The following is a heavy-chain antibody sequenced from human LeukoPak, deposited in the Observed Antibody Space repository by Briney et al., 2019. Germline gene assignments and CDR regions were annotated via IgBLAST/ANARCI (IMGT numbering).Heavy chain of an antibody. CDR2: IYYSGST. V-gene: IGHV4-59*01. CDR3: ARSIDRPGDFDY. J-gene: IGHJ4*02. CDR1: GGSISSYY. Sequence: PSETLSLTCTVSGGSISSYYWSWIRQPPGKGLDWIGYIYYSGSTNYNPSLKSRVTISVDTSKNQFSLKLSSVTAADTAVYYCARSIDRPGDFDYWGQGTLVTVSS. D-gene: IGHD2-21*01.